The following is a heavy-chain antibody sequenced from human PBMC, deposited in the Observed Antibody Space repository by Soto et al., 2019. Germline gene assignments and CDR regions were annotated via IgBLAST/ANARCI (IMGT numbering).Heavy chain of an antibody. CDR1: GFSLSTSGVG. CDR2: IYWDDDK. D-gene: IGHD5-12*01. CDR3: AHYSEIYSGYDYFDY. Sequence: QITLKESGPTLVKPTQTLTLTCTFSGFSLSTSGVGVGWIRQPPGKALEWLALIYWDDDKRYSPSLKSRLTITKDTSKIQVVLTMTNMDPVDTATYYCAHYSEIYSGYDYFDYWGQGTLVTVSS. J-gene: IGHJ4*02. V-gene: IGHV2-5*02.